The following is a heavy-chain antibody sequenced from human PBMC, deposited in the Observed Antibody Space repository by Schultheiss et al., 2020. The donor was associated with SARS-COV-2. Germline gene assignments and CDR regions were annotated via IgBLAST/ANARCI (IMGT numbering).Heavy chain of an antibody. CDR1: GGSFSGYY. D-gene: IGHD6-13*01. Sequence: GSLRLSCAVYGGSFSGYYWSWIRQPPGKGLEWIGEINHSGSTNYNPSLKSRVTISVDTSKNQFSLKLSSVTAADTAVYYCARIPSTYSSRRNYYYYYYGMDVWGQGTTVTVSS. CDR3: ARIPSTYSSRRNYYYYYYGMDV. V-gene: IGHV4-34*01. J-gene: IGHJ6*02. CDR2: INHSGST.